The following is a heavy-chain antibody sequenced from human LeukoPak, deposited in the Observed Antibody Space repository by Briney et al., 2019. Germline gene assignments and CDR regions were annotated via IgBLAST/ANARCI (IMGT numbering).Heavy chain of an antibody. CDR3: AKDKGWQLPFDY. J-gene: IGHJ4*02. CDR1: GFTFSSYA. V-gene: IGHV3-23*01. D-gene: IGHD1-26*01. Sequence: GGSLRLSCAASGFTFSSYAMSWVRQAPGKGLEWVSTISGSGGSTYYADSVKGRFTISRGNSKNTLYLQLNILRADDTAVYSCAKDKGWQLPFDYWGQGTLVTVSS. CDR2: ISGSGGST.